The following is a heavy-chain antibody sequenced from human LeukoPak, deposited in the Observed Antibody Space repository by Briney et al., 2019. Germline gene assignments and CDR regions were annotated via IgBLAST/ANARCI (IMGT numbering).Heavy chain of an antibody. CDR1: GGSISSYY. Sequence: SETLSLTCTVSGGSISSYYWNWIRQPPGKGLEWIGYIYDSGSTNYNPSLRSRVTMSGDTSKNQFSLKLASMSAADTAVYYCARAGGGYNLDYWGQGTLVTVSS. V-gene: IGHV4-59*01. CDR2: IYDSGST. D-gene: IGHD5-24*01. CDR3: ARAGGGYNLDY. J-gene: IGHJ4*02.